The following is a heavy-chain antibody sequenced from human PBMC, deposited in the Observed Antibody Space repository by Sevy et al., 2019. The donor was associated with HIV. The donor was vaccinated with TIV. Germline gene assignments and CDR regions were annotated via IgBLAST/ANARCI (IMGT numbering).Heavy chain of an antibody. CDR2: INPNSGGT. CDR3: ASHIAVAVGALDI. D-gene: IGHD6-19*01. J-gene: IGHJ3*02. Sequence: ASVKVSCKASGYTFTGYYMHWVRQAPGQGLEWMGWINPNSGGTNYAQKFQGRVTMTRDTSISTAYMELSRLRSDDTAVYYCASHIAVAVGALDIWGQGTMVTVSS. V-gene: IGHV1-2*02. CDR1: GYTFTGYY.